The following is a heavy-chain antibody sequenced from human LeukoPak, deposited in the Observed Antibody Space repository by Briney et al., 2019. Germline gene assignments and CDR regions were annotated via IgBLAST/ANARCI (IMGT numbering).Heavy chain of an antibody. D-gene: IGHD7-27*01. CDR2: ISGSGGST. CDR1: GGSFSGYY. J-gene: IGHJ4*02. Sequence: ETLSLTCAVYGGSFSGYYWSWVRQAPGKGLECVSAISGSGGSTYSADSVKGRFTISRDNSKNTLYLQMNSLRADDTAVFYCARGGLGSAFDNWGQGTLVTVSS. CDR3: ARGGLGSAFDN. V-gene: IGHV3-23*01.